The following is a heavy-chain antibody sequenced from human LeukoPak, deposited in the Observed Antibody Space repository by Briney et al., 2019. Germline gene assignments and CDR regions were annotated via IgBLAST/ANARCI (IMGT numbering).Heavy chain of an antibody. Sequence: GGSLRLSCAASGFTVSSNYMSWVRQAPGKGLEWVSVIYSGGSTYYADPVKGRFTISRDNSKNTLYLQMNSLRAEDTAVYYCARDLPAGGDSRYYYYYGMDVWGQGTTVTVSS. CDR3: ARDLPAGGDSRYYYYYGMDV. V-gene: IGHV3-53*01. D-gene: IGHD4-17*01. CDR2: IYSGGST. CDR1: GFTVSSNY. J-gene: IGHJ6*02.